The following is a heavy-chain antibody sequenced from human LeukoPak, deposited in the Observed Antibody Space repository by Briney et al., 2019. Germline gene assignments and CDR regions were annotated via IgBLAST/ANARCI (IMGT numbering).Heavy chain of an antibody. CDR1: GGSISSYY. J-gene: IGHJ4*02. Sequence: SETLSLTCTVSGGSISSYYWSWIRQPPGKGLEWIGYIYYSGSTNYNPSLKSRVTISVDTSKNQFSLKLSSVTAAGTAVYYCARARDGYIFDYRGQGTLVTVSS. V-gene: IGHV4-59*01. CDR3: ARARDGYIFDY. D-gene: IGHD5-24*01. CDR2: IYYSGST.